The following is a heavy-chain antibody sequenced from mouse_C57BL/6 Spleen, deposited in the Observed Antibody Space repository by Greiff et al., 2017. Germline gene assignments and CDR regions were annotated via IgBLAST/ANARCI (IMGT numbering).Heavy chain of an antibody. CDR2: IDPATGNT. D-gene: IGHD2-4*01. CDR1: GFNIKNTY. J-gene: IGHJ4*01. Sequence: EVQLQQSVAELVRPGASVKLSCTASGFNIKNTYMHWVKQRPEQGLEWIGRIDPATGNTTYAPTFPGKATITAATYSTTAYLPLSSLTSEDTAIYYCAREVDYDVYSMDYWGHGTLVPVPP. CDR3: AREVDYDVYSMDY. V-gene: IGHV14-3*01.